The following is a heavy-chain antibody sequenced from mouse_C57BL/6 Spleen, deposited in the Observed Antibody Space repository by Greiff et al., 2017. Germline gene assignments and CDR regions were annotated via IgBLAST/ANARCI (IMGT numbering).Heavy chain of an antibody. CDR3: ARHYGSSGYFDV. J-gene: IGHJ1*03. CDR1: GYTFTSYW. CDR2: IDPSDSET. Sequence: VQLQQPGAELVRPGSSVKLSCKASGYTFTSYWMHWVKQRPIQGLEWIGNIDPSDSETHYNQKFKDKATLTVDKSSSTAYMQLSSLTSEDSAVYYCARHYGSSGYFDVWGTGTTVTVSS. D-gene: IGHD1-1*01. V-gene: IGHV1-52*01.